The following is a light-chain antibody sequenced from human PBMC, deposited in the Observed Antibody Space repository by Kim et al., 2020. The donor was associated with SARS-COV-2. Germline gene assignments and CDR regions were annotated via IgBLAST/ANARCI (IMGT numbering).Light chain of an antibody. CDR3: KSRDTSGDRLV. CDR2: AKS. J-gene: IGLJ2*01. CDR1: SLRTYY. Sequence: SSELTQDPAVSVALGQTVRITCQGDSLRTYYASWYQQKPGQAPALVIYAKSNRPSGIPDRFSGSSSGNTASLTITGAQAEDEADYYCKSRDTSGDRLVFGGGTQLTVL. V-gene: IGLV3-19*01.